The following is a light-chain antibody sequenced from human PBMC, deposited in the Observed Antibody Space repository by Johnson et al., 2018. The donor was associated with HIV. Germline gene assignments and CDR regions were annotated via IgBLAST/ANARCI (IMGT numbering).Light chain of an antibody. J-gene: IGLJ1*01. CDR2: END. CDR1: SSNIGSNY. Sequence: QSVLTQPPSVSAAPGQKVTISCSGSSSNIGSNYVSWYQQFPGTAPKLLIYENDKRPSGIPDRFSGSKSGTSATLGITGLQTGDEADYYCGTWDSSLSVNYVFGTGTKVTVL. CDR3: GTWDSSLSVNYV. V-gene: IGLV1-51*02.